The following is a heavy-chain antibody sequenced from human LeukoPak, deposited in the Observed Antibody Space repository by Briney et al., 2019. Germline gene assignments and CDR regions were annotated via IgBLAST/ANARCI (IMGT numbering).Heavy chain of an antibody. CDR2: ISGSGGST. CDR1: GFTFSSYA. CDR3: AKDLEWELLPSFDY. D-gene: IGHD1-26*01. J-gene: IGHJ4*02. Sequence: PGGSLRLSCAASGFTFSSYAMSWVRQAPGKGLEWVSAISGSGGSTYYAHSVKGRFTISRDNSKNTLYLQMNSLRAEDTAVYYCAKDLEWELLPSFDYWGQGTLVTVSS. V-gene: IGHV3-23*01.